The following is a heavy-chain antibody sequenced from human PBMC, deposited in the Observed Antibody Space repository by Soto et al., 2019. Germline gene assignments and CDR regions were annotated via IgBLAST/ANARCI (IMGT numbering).Heavy chain of an antibody. Sequence: QVQLVESGGGVVQPGRSLRLSCAASGFTFSSYGMHWVRQAPGKGLEWVAVLWYDGSNKYYADSVKGRFTISRDNSKNTLYLQMNSLRAEDTAVYYCARGPDYGDFEYFQHWGQGTLVTVSS. CDR2: LWYDGSNK. V-gene: IGHV3-33*01. J-gene: IGHJ1*01. CDR3: ARGPDYGDFEYFQH. CDR1: GFTFSSYG. D-gene: IGHD4-17*01.